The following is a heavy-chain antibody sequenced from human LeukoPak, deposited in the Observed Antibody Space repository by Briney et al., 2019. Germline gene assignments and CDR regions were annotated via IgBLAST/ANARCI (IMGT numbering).Heavy chain of an antibody. CDR3: ARPNIPNTCCAGGDY. D-gene: IGHD2-2*01. Sequence: ASVKVSCKASGYTFTGYYMHWVRQAPGQGLEWMGWINPNSGGTNYAQKFQGRVTMTRDTSISTAYMELSRLRSDDTAVYYCARPNIPNTCCAGGDYWGQGTLVTVSS. V-gene: IGHV1-2*02. CDR1: GYTFTGYY. CDR2: INPNSGGT. J-gene: IGHJ4*02.